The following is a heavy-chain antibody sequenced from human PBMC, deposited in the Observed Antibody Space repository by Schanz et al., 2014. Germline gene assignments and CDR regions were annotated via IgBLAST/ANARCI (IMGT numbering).Heavy chain of an antibody. J-gene: IGHJ6*02. CDR2: ISGSGGST. Sequence: EVQLVESGGGLVQPGGSLRLSCGGSGFTFSKYWMSWVRQAPGKGLEWVSAISGSGGSTYYADSVKGRFTISRDNSKNTLYLQMNSLRAEDTAVYYCAKDSCSSTTCYGYGMDVWGQGSTVTVSS. CDR3: AKDSCSSTTCYGYGMDV. CDR1: GFTFSKYW. V-gene: IGHV3-23*04. D-gene: IGHD2-2*01.